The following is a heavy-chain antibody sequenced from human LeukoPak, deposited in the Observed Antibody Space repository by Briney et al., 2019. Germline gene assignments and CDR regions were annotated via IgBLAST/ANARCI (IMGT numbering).Heavy chain of an antibody. CDR1: GFTFSSYA. Sequence: GGSLRLSCAASGFTFSSYAMSWVRQAPGKGLEWLGRIKSNTDGGTTDYAAPVKGRFTISRDDSKKTLYLQMNSLKTEDTAVYYCTSDGFPDWFDPWGQGTLVTVSS. CDR2: IKSNTDGGTT. J-gene: IGHJ5*02. CDR3: TSDGFPDWFDP. D-gene: IGHD3-10*01. V-gene: IGHV3-15*01.